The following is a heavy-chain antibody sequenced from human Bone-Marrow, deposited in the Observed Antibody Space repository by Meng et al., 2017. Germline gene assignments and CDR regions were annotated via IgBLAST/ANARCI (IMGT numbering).Heavy chain of an antibody. V-gene: IGHV4-59*02. CDR3: ARASDWELFDS. D-gene: IGHD3/OR15-3a*01. CDR2: RYYSGAT. J-gene: IGHJ4*02. Sequence: SETLSLTCSVSDGSVRGAYWSWIRQPPGKGLEWIGDRYYSGATNYNPSLKSRVSISVDRTKNQVSLTVTSVTASDAATYYCARASDWELFDSWGQGTLVTVSS. CDR1: DGSVRGAY.